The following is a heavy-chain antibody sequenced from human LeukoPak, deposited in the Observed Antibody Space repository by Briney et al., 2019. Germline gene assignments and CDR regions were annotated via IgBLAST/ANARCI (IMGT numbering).Heavy chain of an antibody. J-gene: IGHJ4*02. CDR3: ARHNHYGDYFDC. CDR2: IYYSGST. Sequence: SETLSLTCGVSGGSISSGSYYSSWIRQPPGKGLEWIGYIYYSGSTNYNPSLKSRVTISLGTSKNQFSLRLSSVTAADTAVYYCARHNHYGDYFDCWGQGTLVTVSS. CDR1: GGSISSGSYY. V-gene: IGHV4-61*01. D-gene: IGHD4-17*01.